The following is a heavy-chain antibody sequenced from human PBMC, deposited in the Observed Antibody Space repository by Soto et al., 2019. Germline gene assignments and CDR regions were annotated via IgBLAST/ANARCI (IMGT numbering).Heavy chain of an antibody. CDR2: ISYDGSNK. CDR3: AKLGGTAMARPYYYYGMDV. CDR1: GFTFSSYG. J-gene: IGHJ6*02. V-gene: IGHV3-30*18. Sequence: GGSLRLSCAASGFTFSSYGMHWVRQAPGKGLEWVAVISYDGSNKYYADSVKGRFTISRDNSKNTLYLQMNSLRAEDTAVYYCAKLGGTAMARPYYYYGMDVWGQGTTVTVSS. D-gene: IGHD5-18*01.